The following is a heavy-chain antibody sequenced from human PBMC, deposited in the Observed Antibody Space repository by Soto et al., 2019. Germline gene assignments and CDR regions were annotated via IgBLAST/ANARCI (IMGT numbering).Heavy chain of an antibody. Sequence: QGQLRESGSGLVKPSQSLSLTCPVSVLSLNTAVTCGSWFGRSPGKGLEFIGYYHSGGSTYYDASFRSRVIISADTSNSQFSLKLSSVTVADTAVYFCVRSRQMESGNDYGLDVWGQGTTVTVSS. CDR2: YHSGGST. V-gene: IGHV4-30-4*01. D-gene: IGHD1-1*01. J-gene: IGHJ6*02. CDR3: VRSRQMESGNDYGLDV. CDR1: VLSLNTAVTC.